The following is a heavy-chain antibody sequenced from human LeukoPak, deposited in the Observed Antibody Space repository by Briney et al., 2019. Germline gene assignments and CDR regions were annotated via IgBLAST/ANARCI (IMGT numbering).Heavy chain of an antibody. J-gene: IGHJ5*02. D-gene: IGHD6-6*01. CDR2: INPNSGGT. CDR3: ATACTGSSSHPLMERPHNWFDP. CDR1: GYTFTGYY. Sequence: ASVKVSCKASGYTFTGYYMHWVRQAPGQGIEWMGWINPNSGGTNYAQKFQGRVTMTRDTSISTAYMELSRLRSDDTAVYYCATACTGSSSHPLMERPHNWFDPWGQGTLVTVSS. V-gene: IGHV1-2*02.